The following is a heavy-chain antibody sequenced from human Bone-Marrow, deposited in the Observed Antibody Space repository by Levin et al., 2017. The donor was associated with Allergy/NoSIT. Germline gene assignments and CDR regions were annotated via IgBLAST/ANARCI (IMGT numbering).Heavy chain of an antibody. Sequence: GESLKISCAASGFVFHNYGMHWVRQAPGKGLEWVAVISYDGNIKKSADSVKGRFTISRHNSESTLYLQMNSLRLEDTAVYYCAKDSSYYHDTSGYHDRGEGYFDLWRRGTLVIVSS. CDR2: ISYDGNIK. D-gene: IGHD3-22*01. CDR3: AKDSSYYHDTSGYHDRGEGYFDL. CDR1: GFVFHNYG. V-gene: IGHV3-30*18. J-gene: IGHJ2*01.